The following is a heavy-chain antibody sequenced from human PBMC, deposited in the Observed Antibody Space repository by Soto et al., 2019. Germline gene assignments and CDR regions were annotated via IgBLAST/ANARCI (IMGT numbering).Heavy chain of an antibody. CDR1: GFVFSDYY. D-gene: IGHD3-22*01. J-gene: IGHJ4*02. Sequence: QVQLVESGGGLVRPGGSLRLSCRASGFVFSDYYMSWIRQAPGKGLEWLAFISDTGTYTNYADFVKGRFTISRDNDRNSVDLQMDGLRGEDTAVYYCTRDITYFYDITGYPKDWSQGIQVTVSS. CDR3: TRDITYFYDITGYPKD. V-gene: IGHV3-11*06. CDR2: ISDTGTYT.